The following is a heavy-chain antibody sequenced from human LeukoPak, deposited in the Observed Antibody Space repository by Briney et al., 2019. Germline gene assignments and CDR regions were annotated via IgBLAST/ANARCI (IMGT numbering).Heavy chain of an antibody. V-gene: IGHV3-11*05. CDR3: AREAYDILTGYRSYWYFDL. CDR1: GFTFSTYE. J-gene: IGHJ2*01. D-gene: IGHD3-9*01. Sequence: GGSLRLSCAASGFTFSTYEMHWVRQAPGKGLEWVSYISSSSLYTNYADSVKGRFTISRDNAKNSLYLQMNSLRAEDTAVYYCAREAYDILTGYRSYWYFDLWGRGTLVTVSS. CDR2: ISSSSLYT.